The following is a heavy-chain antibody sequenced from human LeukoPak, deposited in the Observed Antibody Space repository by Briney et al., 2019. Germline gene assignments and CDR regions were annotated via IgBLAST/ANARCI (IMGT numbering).Heavy chain of an antibody. V-gene: IGHV3-23*01. CDR1: GFTFSTCA. CDR2: ITSGLTT. CDR3: AKDYPDLTPPTTTLGPFFDA. Sequence: QPGGSLRLSCAASGFTFSTCAMTWVRQAPGKGLEWVSTITSGLTTYYADSVRGRFTISRDNSKSTVYLQMYSLRAEDTALYYRAKDYPDLTPPTTTLGPFFDAWGPGTLVTVSS. J-gene: IGHJ4*02. D-gene: IGHD1-1*01.